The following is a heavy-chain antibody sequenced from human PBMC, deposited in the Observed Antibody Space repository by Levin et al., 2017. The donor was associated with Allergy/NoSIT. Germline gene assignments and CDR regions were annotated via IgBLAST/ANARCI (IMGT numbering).Heavy chain of an antibody. D-gene: IGHD1-26*01. CDR2: TYYRSRWFY. J-gene: IGHJ3*01. Sequence: TLSLTCAISGDSVSRNSAAWFWIRQSPSRGLEWLGRTYYRSRWFYDYAASVKSRMTIYPDTSRNQFSLHLKSVTPEDTAVYYCAGGTAAGTAFHLWGQGTRVTVSS. CDR1: GDSVSRNSAA. V-gene: IGHV6-1*01. CDR3: AGGTAAGTAFHL.